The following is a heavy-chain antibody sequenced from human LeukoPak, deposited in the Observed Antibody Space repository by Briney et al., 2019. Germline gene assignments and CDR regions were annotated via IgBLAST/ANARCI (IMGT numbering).Heavy chain of an antibody. D-gene: IGHD6-19*01. V-gene: IGHV1-69*04. Sequence: ASVKVSCKASGGTFSSYTISWVRQAPGQGLEWMGRIIPTLGIANYAQKFQGRVTITADKSTSTAYMELSSLRSEDTAVYYCARDPGSGWYVGAFDIWGQGTMVTVSS. J-gene: IGHJ3*02. CDR1: GGTFSSYT. CDR3: ARDPGSGWYVGAFDI. CDR2: IIPTLGIA.